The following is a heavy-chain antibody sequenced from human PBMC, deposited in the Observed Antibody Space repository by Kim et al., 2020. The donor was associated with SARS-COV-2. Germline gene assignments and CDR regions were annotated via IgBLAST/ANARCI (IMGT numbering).Heavy chain of an antibody. CDR3: AARYSSSWYLPLRYYYYMDV. CDR1: GGSISSYY. J-gene: IGHJ6*03. Sequence: SETLSLTCTVSGGSISSYYWSWIRQPPGKGLEWIGYIYYSGSTNYNPSLKSRVTISVDTSKNQFSLKLSSVTAADTAVYYCAARYSSSWYLPLRYYYYMDVWGKGTTVTVSS. V-gene: IGHV4-59*01. CDR2: IYYSGST. D-gene: IGHD6-13*01.